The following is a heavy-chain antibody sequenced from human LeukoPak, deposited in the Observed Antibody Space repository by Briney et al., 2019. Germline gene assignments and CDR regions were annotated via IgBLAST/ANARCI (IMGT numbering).Heavy chain of an antibody. D-gene: IGHD6-19*01. CDR3: ARNWAGIDC. Sequence: APVKVSCKASGYTFTGYSMHWVRQAPGQGLEWMAWINPNSGDTNHAQKFQGRVTMTTDTSISTAYMELSRLTSDDTAVYYCARNWAGIDCWGQGTLVTVSS. CDR2: INPNSGDT. J-gene: IGHJ4*02. CDR1: GYTFTGYS. V-gene: IGHV1-2*02.